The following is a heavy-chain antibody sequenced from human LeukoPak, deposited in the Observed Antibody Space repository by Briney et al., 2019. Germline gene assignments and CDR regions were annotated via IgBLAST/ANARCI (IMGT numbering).Heavy chain of an antibody. J-gene: IGHJ1*01. CDR1: GYTFSSYD. V-gene: IGHV1-8*01. D-gene: IGHD6-19*01. Sequence: ASVKVSCKASGYTFSSYDINWVRQATGQGLEWMGWMNPNSGNTGYAQKFQGRLNMTRNTSISTAYMELSSLRSEDTAVYYCARRVGSGWPVQHWGQGTWSPSPQ. CDR3: ARRVGSGWPVQH. CDR2: MNPNSGNT.